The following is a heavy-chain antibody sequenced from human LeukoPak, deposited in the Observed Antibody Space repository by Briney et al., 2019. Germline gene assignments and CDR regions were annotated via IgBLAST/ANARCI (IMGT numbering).Heavy chain of an antibody. CDR3: ARDPDDYGGNTYYYGMDV. CDR2: MSGYNGNT. D-gene: IGHD4-23*01. Sequence: ASVKVSCKASGYTFSSYGISWVRQAPGQGLEWMGWMSGYNGNTNYAQKLQGRVTMTTDTSTRTAYMELRSLRSDDTAVYYCARDPDDYGGNTYYYGMDVWGQGTTVTASS. V-gene: IGHV1-18*01. CDR1: GYTFSSYG. J-gene: IGHJ6*02.